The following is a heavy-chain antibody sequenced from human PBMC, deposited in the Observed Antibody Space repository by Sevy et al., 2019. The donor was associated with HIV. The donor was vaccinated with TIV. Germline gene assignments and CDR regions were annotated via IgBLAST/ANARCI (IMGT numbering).Heavy chain of an antibody. V-gene: IGHV3-30*04. J-gene: IGHJ6*02. CDR3: AREDDWSIQLAASETIRGYYYGMDV. CDR2: ISYDGSNK. Sequence: GGSLRLSCAASGFTFSSYAMHWVRQAPGKGLEWVAVISYDGSNKYYADSVKGRLTISRDNSKKTLYLQMNSLGAEDTAVYYCAREDDWSIQLAASETIRGYYYGMDVWGQGTTVTVSS. D-gene: IGHD5-18*01. CDR1: GFTFSSYA.